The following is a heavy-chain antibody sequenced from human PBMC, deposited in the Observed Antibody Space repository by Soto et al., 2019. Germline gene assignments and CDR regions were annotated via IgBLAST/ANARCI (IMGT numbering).Heavy chain of an antibody. Sequence: PSETLSLTCSVSGGSINSYYWNWIRQPPGKGLEWIGVIYYTGTTNYNPSLKSRVTISVDTSKNQFSLKLSSVTAADTAVYYCARVRGWTYMSYYYYMDVWGKGTTVTVSS. J-gene: IGHJ6*03. D-gene: IGHD3-16*01. V-gene: IGHV4-59*08. CDR3: ARVRGWTYMSYYYYMDV. CDR1: GGSINSYY. CDR2: IYYTGTT.